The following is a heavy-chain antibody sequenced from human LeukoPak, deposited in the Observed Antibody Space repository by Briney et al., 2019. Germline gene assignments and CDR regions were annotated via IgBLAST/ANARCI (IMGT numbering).Heavy chain of an antibody. V-gene: IGHV4-59*01. CDR2: IYYSGST. Sequence: SETLSLTCTVSGGSISSYYWSWIRQPPGKGLEWIGYIYYSGSTNYNPSLKSRVTISVDTSKNQFSLKLSSVTAADTAGYYCARVKDGSSWYMDYYYYMDVWGKGTTVTVSS. J-gene: IGHJ6*03. D-gene: IGHD6-13*01. CDR3: ARVKDGSSWYMDYYYYMDV. CDR1: GGSISSYY.